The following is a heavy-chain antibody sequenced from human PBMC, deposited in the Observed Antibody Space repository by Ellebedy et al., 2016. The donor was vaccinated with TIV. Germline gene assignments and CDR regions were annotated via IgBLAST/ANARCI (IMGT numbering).Heavy chain of an antibody. CDR2: IYYSGST. V-gene: IGHV4-59*01. CDR1: GGSISSYY. CDR3: ARDADLGYYDSSGYSRYGMDV. Sequence: GSLRLXXTVSGGSISSYYWSWIRQPPGKGLEWIGYIYYSGSTNYNPSLKSRVTISVDTSKNQFSLKLGSVTAADTAVYYCARDADLGYYDSSGYSRYGMDVWGQGTTVTVSS. D-gene: IGHD3-22*01. J-gene: IGHJ6*02.